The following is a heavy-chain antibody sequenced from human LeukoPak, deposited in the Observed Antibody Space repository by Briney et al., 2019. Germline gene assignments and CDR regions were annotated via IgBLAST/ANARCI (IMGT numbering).Heavy chain of an antibody. CDR3: ARQLVPARSNWFDP. D-gene: IGHD6-13*01. Sequence: SETLSLTCAVSGYSISSGYYWGWFRRPPGKGLEWIGSIYHSGSTYYNPSLKSRVTISVDTSKNQFSLKLSSVTAADTAVYYCARQLVPARSNWFDPWGQGTLVTVSS. J-gene: IGHJ5*02. CDR2: IYHSGST. CDR1: GYSISSGYY. V-gene: IGHV4-38-2*01.